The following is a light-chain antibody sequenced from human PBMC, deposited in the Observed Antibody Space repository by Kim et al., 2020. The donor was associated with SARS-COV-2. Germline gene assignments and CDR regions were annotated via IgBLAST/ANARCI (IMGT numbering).Light chain of an antibody. CDR2: DVS. CDR1: NSDIGAYNY. CDR3: NSYIISTWV. Sequence: QSITISCTVTNSDIGAYNYVSWYQQHPGKAPKLMIYDVSERPSGVSNRFSGSKSGNTASLTISGLQAEDEADYYCNSYIISTWVFGGGTKVTVL. V-gene: IGLV2-14*04. J-gene: IGLJ3*02.